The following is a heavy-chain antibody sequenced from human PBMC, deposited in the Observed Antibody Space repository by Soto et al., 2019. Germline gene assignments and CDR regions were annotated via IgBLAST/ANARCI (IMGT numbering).Heavy chain of an antibody. CDR2: ISSSSSSTI. CDR1: GFTFSSYS. CDR3: AGTARRGPGVRGVDYFDY. V-gene: IGHV3-48*04. Sequence: GGSLRLSCAASGFTFSSYSMNWVRQAPGKGLEWVSYISSSSSSTIYYADSVKGRFTISRDNAKNSLYLQMNSLRAEDRAVYDCAGTARRGPGVRGVDYFDYWGQGTLVTVSS. J-gene: IGHJ4*02. D-gene: IGHD2-8*01.